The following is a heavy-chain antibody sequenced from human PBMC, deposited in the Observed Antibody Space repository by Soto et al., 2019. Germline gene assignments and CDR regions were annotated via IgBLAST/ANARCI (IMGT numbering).Heavy chain of an antibody. Sequence: EVQLLQSGGGLVQPGGSLRLSCAASGIIFTTYAMSWVRQAPGKGLEWVSAISGSGESTYYADSVKGRFTISRDNSKNMVYLQMNSLRAEDTAVYYCAKEDDYGAYANDAFDMWGQGTMVTVSS. J-gene: IGHJ3*02. CDR1: GIIFTTYA. CDR2: ISGSGEST. D-gene: IGHD4-17*01. CDR3: AKEDDYGAYANDAFDM. V-gene: IGHV3-23*01.